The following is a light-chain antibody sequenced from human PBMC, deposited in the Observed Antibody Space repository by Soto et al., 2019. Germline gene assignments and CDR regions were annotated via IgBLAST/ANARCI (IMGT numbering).Light chain of an antibody. CDR1: SSDIGNYNY. J-gene: IGLJ2*01. CDR3: SSYTTSTSFIL. CDR2: EVS. Sequence: QSVLTQPASVSGSPGQSITISCTGTSSDIGNYNYVSWYQQHPGKAPKLMISEVSSRPSGVSNRFSGSKSGNTASLTISGLQAEDEAYYYCSSYTTSTSFILFGGGTKVTVL. V-gene: IGLV2-14*01.